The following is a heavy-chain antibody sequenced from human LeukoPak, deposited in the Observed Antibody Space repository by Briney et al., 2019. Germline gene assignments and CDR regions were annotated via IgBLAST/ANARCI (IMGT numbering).Heavy chain of an antibody. D-gene: IGHD2-15*01. CDR2: IYYSGST. J-gene: IGHJ6*02. CDR1: GGSISSSSYY. V-gene: IGHV4-39*07. CDR3: ARGAGSLFTLYYGMDV. Sequence: PSETLSLTCTVSGGSISSSSYYWGWIRQPPGKGLEWIGSIYYSGSTYYNPSLKSRVTISVDTSKNQFSLKLSSVTAADTAVYYCARGAGSLFTLYYGMDVWGQGTTVSVSS.